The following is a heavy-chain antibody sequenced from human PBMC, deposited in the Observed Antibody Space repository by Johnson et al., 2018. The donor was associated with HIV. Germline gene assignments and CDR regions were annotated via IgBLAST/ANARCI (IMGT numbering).Heavy chain of an antibody. J-gene: IGHJ3*01. CDR3: AKGEAQEGWIQLQAYAFDF. V-gene: IGHV3-30*02. D-gene: IGHD5-18*01. Sequence: QVQLVESGGGVVQPGGSLRLSCAASGFNFNNYGMHWVRQAPGKGLEWVAFIRYDGGDKYYADSVKGRFTISRDISKNTLYLQIDSLGPEDSGVYYCAKGEAQEGWIQLQAYAFDFWGQGTMVTVSS. CDR2: IRYDGGDK. CDR1: GFNFNNYG.